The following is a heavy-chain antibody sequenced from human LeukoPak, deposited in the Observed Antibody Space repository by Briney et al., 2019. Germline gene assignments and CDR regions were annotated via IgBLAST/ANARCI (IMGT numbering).Heavy chain of an antibody. D-gene: IGHD1-26*01. J-gene: IGHJ4*02. V-gene: IGHV5-51*01. CDR1: GYSFTSYW. Sequence: GESLKISCKGSGYSFTSYWIGWVRQMPGKGLEWMGIIFPGDSDTTYSPSFQGQVTMSADKSISTAYLQWTSLKASDTAMYYCARLPSGATRSTGDFDYWGQGTLVTVSS. CDR2: IFPGDSDT. CDR3: ARLPSGATRSTGDFDY.